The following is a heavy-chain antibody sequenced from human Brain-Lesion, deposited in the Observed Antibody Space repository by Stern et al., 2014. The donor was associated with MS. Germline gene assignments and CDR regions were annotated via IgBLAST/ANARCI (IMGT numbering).Heavy chain of an antibody. CDR2: ISVGTDYI. J-gene: IGHJ6*02. Sequence: VQLEESGGGLVKPGGSLRLSCEASGFTFNSYSMNWVRQAPGKGLEWVSSISVGTDYIYYADSVKGRFTISRDNAKNSLFLQMNPLRAEDTGVYYCARVDCSGTNCCYYYYGMDVWGQGTTVTVSS. CDR3: ARVDCSGTNCCYYYYGMDV. D-gene: IGHD2-2*01. V-gene: IGHV3-21*01. CDR1: GFTFNSYS.